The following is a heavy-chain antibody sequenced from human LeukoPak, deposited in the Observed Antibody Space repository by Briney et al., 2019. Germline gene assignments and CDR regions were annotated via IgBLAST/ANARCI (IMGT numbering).Heavy chain of an antibody. CDR2: MNPNSGNT. CDR3: ARVREVWWNPHDAFDI. CDR1: AYTFTSYD. J-gene: IGHJ3*02. D-gene: IGHD2-21*01. V-gene: IGHV1-8*01. Sequence: ASVKVSCKASAYTFTSYDINWVRQATGQGLEWMGWMNPNSGNTGYAQKFQGRVTMTRNTSISTAYMELSSLTSEGTAAYYCARVREVWWNPHDAFDIWGQGTRVTVSS.